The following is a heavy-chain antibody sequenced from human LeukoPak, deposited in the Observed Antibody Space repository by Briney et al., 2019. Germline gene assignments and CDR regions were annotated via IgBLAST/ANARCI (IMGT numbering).Heavy chain of an antibody. Sequence: PGGSLRLSCAASGFTFSSYWMSWVRQAPGKGLEWVANIKQDGSEKYYVDSVKGRFTISRDNSKNTLYLQMNSLRAEDTAVYYCAKEGAELGYYYYYMDVWGKGTTVTISS. D-gene: IGHD7-27*01. CDR1: GFTFSSYW. J-gene: IGHJ6*03. V-gene: IGHV3-7*01. CDR3: AKEGAELGYYYYYMDV. CDR2: IKQDGSEK.